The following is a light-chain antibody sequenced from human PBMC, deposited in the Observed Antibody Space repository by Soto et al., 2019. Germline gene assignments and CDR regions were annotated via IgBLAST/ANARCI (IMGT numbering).Light chain of an antibody. CDR3: SSYTSSSTVG. Sequence: QSALTQPASVSGSPGQSITISCTGTSSDVGGYNYVSWYQQRPGKAPKLMIYEVSNRPSGVSNRFSGSKSGNTASLTISGLQAEDEADYYCSSYTSSSTVGFXGGTKVTVL. CDR1: SSDVGGYNY. J-gene: IGLJ2*01. CDR2: EVS. V-gene: IGLV2-14*01.